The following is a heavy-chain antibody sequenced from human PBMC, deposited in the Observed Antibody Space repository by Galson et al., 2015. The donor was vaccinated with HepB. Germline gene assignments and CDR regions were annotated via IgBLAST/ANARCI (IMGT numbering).Heavy chain of an antibody. CDR1: GFTFSSYW. J-gene: IGHJ5*02. D-gene: IGHD1-26*01. CDR3: ARAGPWEPPSS. Sequence: SLRLSCAASGFTFSSYWMHWVRQAPGKGLVWVSRINSDGSSTSYADSVKGRFTISRNNAKNTLYLQMNSLRAEDTAVYYCARAGPWEPPSSWGQGTLVTVSS. CDR2: INSDGSST. V-gene: IGHV3-74*01.